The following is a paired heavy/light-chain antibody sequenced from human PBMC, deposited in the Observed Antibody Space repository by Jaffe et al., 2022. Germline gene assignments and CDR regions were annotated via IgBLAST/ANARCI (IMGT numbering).Heavy chain of an antibody. V-gene: IGHV3-74*01. CDR3: AGETDYKFDY. D-gene: IGHD3-9*01. CDR2: ISGGGIVT. CDR1: GFTFNNYY. Sequence: EVHLVESGGGLVQPGGSLRLSCAASGFTFNNYYMYWVRQIPGKGLLPVSRISGGGIVTTYADSVKGRFTISRDNAKKTVYLQMDSLRAEDTAVYYCAGETDYKFDYWGQGTLVTVSS. J-gene: IGHJ4*02.
Light chain of an antibody. Sequence: QSALTQPASVSGSPGQSLTISCTGTSSDVGKYNFVSWYQQHPGKAPKLIIFEGTKRPSGVSDRFSGSKSGNTASLTISGLQTDDEADYYCCSYAGGPTYVFGTGTEVTVL. CDR1: SSDVGKYNF. CDR2: EGT. V-gene: IGLV2-23*01. CDR3: CSYAGGPTYV. J-gene: IGLJ1*01.